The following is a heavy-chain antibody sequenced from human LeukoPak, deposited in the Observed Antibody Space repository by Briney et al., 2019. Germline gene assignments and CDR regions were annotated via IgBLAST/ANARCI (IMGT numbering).Heavy chain of an antibody. CDR1: GYTFTSYG. V-gene: IGHV1-18*01. CDR2: ISAYNGNT. J-gene: IGHJ2*01. CDR3: ARMYCGGDSYISYWYFDL. Sequence: ASVKVSCKASGYTFTSYGISWVRQAPGQGLEWMGWISAYNGNTNYAQKLQGRVTMTTDTSTSTAYMELRSLRSDDTAVYYCARMYCGGDSYISYWYFDLWGRGTLVTVSS. D-gene: IGHD2-21*02.